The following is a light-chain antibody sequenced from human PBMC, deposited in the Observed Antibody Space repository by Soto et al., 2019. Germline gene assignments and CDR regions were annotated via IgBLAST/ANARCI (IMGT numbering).Light chain of an antibody. CDR1: QSVNSR. V-gene: IGKV3-15*01. Sequence: EIVLTQSPGTLSLSPGERATLSCRASQSVNSRLAWYQHKPGQAPRLLIYGASTRATGIPARFSGSGSGTEFTLTISSLQSEDFAVYYCQQYNNWPALTFGGGTKVDIK. J-gene: IGKJ4*01. CDR3: QQYNNWPALT. CDR2: GAS.